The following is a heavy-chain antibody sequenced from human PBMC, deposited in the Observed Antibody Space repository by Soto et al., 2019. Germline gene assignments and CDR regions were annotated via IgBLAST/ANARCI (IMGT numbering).Heavy chain of an antibody. D-gene: IGHD5-18*01. Sequence: EVQLVESGGGLVQPGGSLRLSCAASGFTFSTYWMTWVRQAPGKGLEWVAHVKQDGSEKYNVDSVKGRFTISRDNAKNSLYLQMNSLRAEDTAVYYCARGGGHTYGRLPGVYWGQGILLTVSS. CDR2: VKQDGSEK. CDR3: ARGGGHTYGRLPGVY. J-gene: IGHJ4*02. CDR1: GFTFSTYW. V-gene: IGHV3-7*05.